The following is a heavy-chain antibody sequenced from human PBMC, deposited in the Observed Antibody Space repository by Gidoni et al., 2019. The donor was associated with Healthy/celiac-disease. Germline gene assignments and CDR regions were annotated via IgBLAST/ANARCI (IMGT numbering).Heavy chain of an antibody. CDR1: GLTFRSYG. V-gene: IGHV3-33*01. CDR3: ARVAAAGTLDY. Sequence: QVQLVESGGGVVQPGRSLRLPCAASGLTFRSYGMHWVRQAPGKGLEWVAVIWYDGSNKYYADSVKGRFTISRDNSKNTLYLQMNSLRAEDTAVYYCARVAAAGTLDYWGQGTLVTVSS. D-gene: IGHD6-13*01. J-gene: IGHJ4*02. CDR2: IWYDGSNK.